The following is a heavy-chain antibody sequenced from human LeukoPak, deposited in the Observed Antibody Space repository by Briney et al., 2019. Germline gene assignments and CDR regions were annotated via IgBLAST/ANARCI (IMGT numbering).Heavy chain of an antibody. CDR3: VVYKYILSWSAFDF. J-gene: IGHJ3*01. V-gene: IGHV3-7*01. D-gene: IGHD6-13*01. CDR2: IRQDGSDK. CDR1: GFTFSSYW. Sequence: GGSLRLSCAASGFTFSSYWMHWVRQAPGKGLVWVADIRQDGSDKYYVDSVKGRFTISRDNAKKSVSLHMNNLRVEDTAVYYCVVYKYILSWSAFDFWGRGTMVTVSS.